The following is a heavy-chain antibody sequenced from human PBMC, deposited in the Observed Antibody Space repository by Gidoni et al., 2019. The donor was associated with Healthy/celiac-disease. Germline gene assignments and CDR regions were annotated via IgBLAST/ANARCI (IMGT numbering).Heavy chain of an antibody. CDR3: ARVANYYGSGSYLDY. J-gene: IGHJ4*02. D-gene: IGHD3-10*01. CDR1: GGSISSYY. CDR2: IYYSGST. V-gene: IGHV4-59*01. Sequence: QVQLQESGPGLVKPSETLSLPCTVSGGSISSYYWSWIRQPPGKGLEWIGYIYYSGSTNYNPSLKSRVTISVDTSKNQCSLKLSSVTAADTAVYYCARVANYYGSGSYLDYWGQGTLVTVSS.